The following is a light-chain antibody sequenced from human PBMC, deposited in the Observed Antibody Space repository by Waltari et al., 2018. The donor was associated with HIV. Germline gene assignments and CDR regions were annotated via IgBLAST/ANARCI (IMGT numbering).Light chain of an antibody. J-gene: IGKJ1*01. CDR1: QSVSSSY. CDR2: GAS. V-gene: IGKV3-20*01. Sequence: EIVLTQSPGTLSLSPGERATLSCRASQSVSSSYLAWYQQKPGQAPRLLIYGASSRATGIPDRFSGSGSGRDFILTISRLEPEDSAVYYCHQYGSSPRGTFGQGTKVEIK. CDR3: HQYGSSPRGT.